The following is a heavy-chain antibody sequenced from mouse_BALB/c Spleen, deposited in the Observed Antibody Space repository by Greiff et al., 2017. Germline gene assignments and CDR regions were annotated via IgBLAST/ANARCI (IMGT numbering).Heavy chain of an antibody. J-gene: IGHJ4*01. CDR3: ARKGITTATDAMDY. CDR2: ISTYYGDA. Sequence: QVQLQQSGPELEKPGASVKISCKGSGYTFTDYAMHWVKQSHAKSLEWIGVISTYYGDASYNQKFKGKATMTVDKSSSTAYMELARLTSEDSAIYYCARKGITTATDAMDYWGQGTSVTVSS. D-gene: IGHD1-2*01. V-gene: IGHV1-67*01. CDR1: GYTFTDYA.